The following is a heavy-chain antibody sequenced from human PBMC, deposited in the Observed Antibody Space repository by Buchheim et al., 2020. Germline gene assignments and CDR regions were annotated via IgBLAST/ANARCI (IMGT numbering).Heavy chain of an antibody. CDR2: MSSTSGYV. Sequence: EVQLLESGGGLVKPGGSLRLSCAASGFTFSSYSMSWVRQAPGKGLEWVSSMSSTSGYVYHAESVKGRFTISRDNAEKSLYLQMNSLRAEDTAVYYWARVVGYCSSTSCFWDYWGQGTL. CDR1: GFTFSSYS. CDR3: ARVVGYCSSTSCFWDY. D-gene: IGHD2-2*01. J-gene: IGHJ4*02. V-gene: IGHV3-21*01.